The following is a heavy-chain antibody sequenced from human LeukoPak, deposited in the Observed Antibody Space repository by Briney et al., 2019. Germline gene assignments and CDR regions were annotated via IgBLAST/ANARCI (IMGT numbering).Heavy chain of an antibody. D-gene: IGHD6-19*01. V-gene: IGHV1-18*01. CDR3: AREDSSGWYGVDY. J-gene: IGHJ4*02. CDR2: ISAYNGNT. Sequence: ASVKVSCKASGYTFTSYGISWVRQAPGQGLEWMGWISAYNGNTNYAQKFQGRVTITADESTSTAYMELSSLRSEDTAVYYCAREDSSGWYGVDYWGQGTLVTVSS. CDR1: GYTFTSYG.